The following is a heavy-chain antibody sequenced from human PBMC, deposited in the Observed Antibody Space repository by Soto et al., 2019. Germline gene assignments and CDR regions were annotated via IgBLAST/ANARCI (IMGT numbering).Heavy chain of an antibody. Sequence: SETLSVTCTVAGCCISSGEYYCSWIRQPPGKGLEWIGYIYYSGSTYYNPSLKSRVTISVDTSKNQFSLKLSSVTAADTAVYYCAREGSGYDHTFFDYWGQGTLVTVSS. CDR1: GCCISSGEYY. CDR3: AREGSGYDHTFFDY. J-gene: IGHJ4*02. V-gene: IGHV4-30-4*01. CDR2: IYYSGST. D-gene: IGHD5-12*01.